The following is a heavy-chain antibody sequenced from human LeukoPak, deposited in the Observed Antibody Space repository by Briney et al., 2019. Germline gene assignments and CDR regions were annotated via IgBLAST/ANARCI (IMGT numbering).Heavy chain of an antibody. Sequence: GGSLRLSCTASGFTFGDYAVSWVRQAPGKGLEWVGLIRSKAYGGTTEYAASVKGRFTISRDDSKSIAYLQLNSLKTEDTAVYYCARFVPYFDYWGQGTLVTVSS. J-gene: IGHJ4*02. CDR1: GFTFGDYA. D-gene: IGHD3-10*01. CDR2: IRSKAYGGTT. V-gene: IGHV3-49*04. CDR3: ARFVPYFDY.